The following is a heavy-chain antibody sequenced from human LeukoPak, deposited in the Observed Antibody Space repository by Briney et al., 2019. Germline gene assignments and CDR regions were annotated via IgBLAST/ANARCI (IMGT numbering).Heavy chain of an antibody. CDR1: GYTFTSYG. J-gene: IGHJ4*02. V-gene: IGHV1-18*01. Sequence: ASVKVSCKASGYTFTSYGISWVRQAPGQGLKWMGWISAYNGNTNYAQKLQGRVAMTTDTSTSTAYMELSSLRSEDTAVYYCARDPHHCSGGSCYGYWGQGTLVTVSS. CDR3: ARDPHHCSGGSCYGY. CDR2: ISAYNGNT. D-gene: IGHD2-15*01.